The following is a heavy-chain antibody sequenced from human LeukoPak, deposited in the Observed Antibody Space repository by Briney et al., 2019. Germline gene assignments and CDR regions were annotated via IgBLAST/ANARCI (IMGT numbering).Heavy chain of an antibody. J-gene: IGHJ5*02. CDR2: IRYDGSNK. CDR1: GFTFSSYG. CDR3: AKGYSSGWNGNNWFDP. Sequence: GRSLRLSCAASGFTFSSYGMHWVRQAPGKGLEWVAFIRYDGSNKYYADSVKGRFTISRDNSKNTLYLQMNSLRAEDTAVYYCAKGYSSGWNGNNWFDPWGQGTLVTVSS. D-gene: IGHD6-19*01. V-gene: IGHV3-30*02.